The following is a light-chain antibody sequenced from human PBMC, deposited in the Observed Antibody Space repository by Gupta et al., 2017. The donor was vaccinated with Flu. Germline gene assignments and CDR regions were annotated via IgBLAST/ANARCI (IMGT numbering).Light chain of an antibody. J-gene: IGKJ2*01. CDR2: AAS. CDR1: QSISTY. Sequence: GDRVTITCRASQSISTYLNWYQQKPGKAPKLLIYAASSLQSGVPSRFSGSGSGTDFTLTISSLQPEDFATYYCQQTYSSPRTFGQGTKLEIK. CDR3: QQTYSSPRT. V-gene: IGKV1-39*01.